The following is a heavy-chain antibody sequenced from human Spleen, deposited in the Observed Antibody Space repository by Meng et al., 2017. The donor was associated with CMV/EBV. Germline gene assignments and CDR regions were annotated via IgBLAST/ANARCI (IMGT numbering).Heavy chain of an antibody. CDR2: IIPALGTV. CDR1: YG. V-gene: IGHV1-69*04. J-gene: IGHJ3*02. Sequence: YGLYWGRQAPGRGLEWMGMIIPALGTVNYAQTFRGRVTITTDRSKSTAYMELSSLRSEDTAVYYCARDRGRRVTVFGVIIAGDASDIWGQGTMVTVSS. CDR3: ARDRGRRVTVFGVIIAGDASDI. D-gene: IGHD3-16*02.